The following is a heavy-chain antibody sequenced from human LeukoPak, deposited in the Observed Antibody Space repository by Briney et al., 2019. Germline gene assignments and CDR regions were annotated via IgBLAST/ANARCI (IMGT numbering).Heavy chain of an antibody. CDR2: INHSGST. D-gene: IGHD6-19*01. CDR1: GGSFSGYY. J-gene: IGHJ5*02. Sequence: SETLSLTCAVYGGSFSGYYWSWIRQPPGKGLEWIGEINHSGSTNYNPSLKSRVTISVDTSKNQFSLKLSSVTAADTAVYYCARGRYSSSGWLHWFDLWGQGTLVTVSS. CDR3: ARGRYSSSGWLHWFDL. V-gene: IGHV4-34*01.